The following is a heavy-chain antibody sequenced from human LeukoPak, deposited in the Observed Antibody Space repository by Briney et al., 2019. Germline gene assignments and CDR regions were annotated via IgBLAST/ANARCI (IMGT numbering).Heavy chain of an antibody. CDR3: FTGSEFYYDP. Sequence: PGGSLRLSCVASGFPFTRNAMHWVRQAPGKGLEWVAVTSPDGSEQYYADSVKGRFTISRDNSKNTVFLQMNSLTTEDTALYSCFTGSEFYYDPWGQGTLVTVSS. CDR2: TSPDGSEQ. D-gene: IGHD1-14*01. V-gene: IGHV3-30*01. CDR1: GFPFTRNA. J-gene: IGHJ5*02.